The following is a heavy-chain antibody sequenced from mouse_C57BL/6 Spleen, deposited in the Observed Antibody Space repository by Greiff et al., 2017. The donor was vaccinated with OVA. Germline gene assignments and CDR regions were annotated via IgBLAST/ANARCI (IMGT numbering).Heavy chain of an antibody. V-gene: IGHV14-3*01. CDR3: ALYYGYDGGGFDY. D-gene: IGHD2-2*01. Sequence: EVQLQQSVAELVRPGASVKLSCTASGFNIKNTYMHWVKQRPEQGLEWIGRIDPANGNTKYAPKFQGKATITADTSSNTAYLQLSSLTSEDTAIYYCALYYGYDGGGFDYWGQGTTLTVSS. J-gene: IGHJ2*01. CDR2: IDPANGNT. CDR1: GFNIKNTY.